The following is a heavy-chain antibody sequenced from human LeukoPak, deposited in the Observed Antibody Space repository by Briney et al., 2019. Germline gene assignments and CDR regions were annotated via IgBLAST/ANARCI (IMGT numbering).Heavy chain of an antibody. CDR2: IIPIFGTA. D-gene: IGHD6-25*01. V-gene: IGHV1-69*13. J-gene: IGHJ6*03. CDR3: ARALPHVRSGYYYYYMDV. CDR1: GGTFSSYA. Sequence: GASVKVSCKASGGTFSSYAISWVRQAPGQGLEWMGGIIPIFGTANYAQKFQGRVTITADESTSTAYMELNSLRSDDTAVYHCARALPHVRSGYYYYYMDVWGKGTTVTISS.